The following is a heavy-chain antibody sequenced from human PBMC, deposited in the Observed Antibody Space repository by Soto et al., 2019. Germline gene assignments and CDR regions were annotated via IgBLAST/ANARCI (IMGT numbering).Heavy chain of an antibody. CDR3: AREWSTSGDLDY. CDR2: ISYDGSIK. J-gene: IGHJ4*02. V-gene: IGHV3-30-3*01. Sequence: QVQLVESGGGVVQPGRSLRLSCAASGFTFSSHSIQWVRQAPGKGLEWVAVISYDGSIKYYADSVKGRFTISRDNSKNTAYLQMHSLRAEDTAVFYCAREWSTSGDLDYWGQGTLVIVYS. CDR1: GFTFSSHS. D-gene: IGHD3-10*01.